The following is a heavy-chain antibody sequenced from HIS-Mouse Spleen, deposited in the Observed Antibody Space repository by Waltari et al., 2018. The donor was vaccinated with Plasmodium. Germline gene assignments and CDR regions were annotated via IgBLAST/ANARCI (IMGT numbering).Heavy chain of an antibody. J-gene: IGHJ2*01. Sequence: EVQLVESGGGLVQPGGSLRLSCAASGFTFRSYGMRAVRKAPGKGLEWVANIKQDGSEKYYVDSVKGRFTISRDNAKNSLYLQMNSLRAEDTAVYYCASSWYWYFDLWGRGTLVTVSS. V-gene: IGHV3-7*01. D-gene: IGHD6-13*01. CDR2: IKQDGSEK. CDR1: GFTFRSYG. CDR3: ASSWYWYFDL.